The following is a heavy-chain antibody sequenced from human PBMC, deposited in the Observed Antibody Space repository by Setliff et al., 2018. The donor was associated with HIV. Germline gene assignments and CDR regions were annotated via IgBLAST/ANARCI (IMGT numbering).Heavy chain of an antibody. J-gene: IGHJ6*03. CDR2: FDPEDGET. Sequence: ASVKVSCKISGYTLTELSIHWVRQAPGKGLEWMANFDPEDGETFYAQKFQGRLTMTEDTSTDTAYMELSSLRSDDTAMYYCAREGLWFGDRGYYMDVWGTGTAVTVSS. CDR3: AREGLWFGDRGYYMDV. D-gene: IGHD3-10*01. CDR1: GYTLTELS. V-gene: IGHV1-24*01.